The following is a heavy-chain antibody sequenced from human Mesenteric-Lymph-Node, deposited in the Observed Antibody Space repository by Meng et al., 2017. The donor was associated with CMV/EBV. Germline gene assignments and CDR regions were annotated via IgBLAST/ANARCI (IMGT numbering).Heavy chain of an antibody. Sequence: GESLKISCAGSGFIVSSNYMSWVRRAPGKGLECVSLIYSGGSTYYADSVKGRFIISRDNSKNTLYLQLSSLRAEDTAVYYCAKGCSDYKCYIESWGQGALVTVSS. J-gene: IGHJ4*02. D-gene: IGHD3-10*01. CDR2: IYSGGST. CDR1: GFIVSSNY. V-gene: IGHV3-66*02. CDR3: AKGCSDYKCYIES.